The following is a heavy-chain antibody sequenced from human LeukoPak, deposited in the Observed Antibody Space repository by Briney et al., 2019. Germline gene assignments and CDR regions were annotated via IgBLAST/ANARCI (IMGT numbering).Heavy chain of an antibody. J-gene: IGHJ6*03. D-gene: IGHD6-19*01. CDR3: ARLCIAVAGTRYYYYYYMDV. CDR2: INHSGST. V-gene: IGHV4-34*01. Sequence: SETLSLTCAVYGGSFSGYYWSWIRQPPGKGLEWIGEINHSGSTNYNPSLKSRVTISVDTSKNQFSLKLSSVTAADTAVYYCARLCIAVAGTRYYYYYYMDVWGKGTTVTISS. CDR1: GGSFSGYY.